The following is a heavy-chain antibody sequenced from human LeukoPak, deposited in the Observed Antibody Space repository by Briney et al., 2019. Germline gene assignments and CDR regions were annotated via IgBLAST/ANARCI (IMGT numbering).Heavy chain of an antibody. CDR1: GFTFNSYS. D-gene: IGHD3-22*01. V-gene: IGHV3-48*01. CDR3: TRDDSSGYYYRILGY. Sequence: GGSLRLSCAASGFTFNSYSMNWVRQAPGKGLEWVSYISGSSRTIYYADSVKGRFTISGDNAKNSLYLQMNSLRAEDTAVYYCTRDDSSGYYYRILGYWGQGTLVTVSS. CDR2: ISGSSRTI. J-gene: IGHJ4*02.